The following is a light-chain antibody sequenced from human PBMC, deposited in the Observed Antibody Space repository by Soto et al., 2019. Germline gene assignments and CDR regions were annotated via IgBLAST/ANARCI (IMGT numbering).Light chain of an antibody. V-gene: IGKV1-9*01. CDR2: AAS. J-gene: IGKJ3*01. CDR3: QQDDIYPHFT. CDR1: QSIGSY. Sequence: DIQLTQSPSFLSASVGDRVTISCRASQSIGSYLAWYQQKPGNAPRLLIYAASNLHMGVPARFSGSGSGTEFTLTISSLQSEDFAIYHCQQDDIYPHFTFGPGTKVDIK.